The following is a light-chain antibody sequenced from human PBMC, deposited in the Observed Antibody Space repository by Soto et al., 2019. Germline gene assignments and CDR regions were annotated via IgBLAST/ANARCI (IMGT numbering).Light chain of an antibody. CDR2: VGS. V-gene: IGKV2-28*01. CDR1: RSLLSTNGNHY. Sequence: DIVMTQSPLSLLVTPGEPASISCRSSRSLLSTNGNHYLDWYLQKPGQSPQLLIYVGSNRASGVPDKFSGSGSGTDFTLKISRVEAEDVGIYYCMRGLQAPITGGQGTRLEIK. CDR3: MRGLQAPIT. J-gene: IGKJ5*01.